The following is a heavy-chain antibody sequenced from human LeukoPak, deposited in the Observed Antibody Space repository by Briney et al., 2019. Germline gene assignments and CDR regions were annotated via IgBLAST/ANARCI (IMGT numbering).Heavy chain of an antibody. CDR1: GYTFTSYY. CDR3: ARDHPGIAVAGNPGFDY. Sequence: ASVKVSCKASGYTFTSYYMHWVRQAPGQGLEWMGIINPSGGSTSYAQKFQGRATMTTDTSTNTAYMELRSLRFDDTAVYYCARDHPGIAVAGNPGFDYWGQGTLVTVSS. V-gene: IGHV1-46*01. CDR2: INPSGGST. D-gene: IGHD6-19*01. J-gene: IGHJ4*02.